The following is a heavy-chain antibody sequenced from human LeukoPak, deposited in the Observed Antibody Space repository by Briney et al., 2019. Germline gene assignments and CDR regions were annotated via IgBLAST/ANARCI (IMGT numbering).Heavy chain of an antibody. Sequence: PSETLSLTCTVSGGSVSSSSYYWGWIRQPPGKGLEWIGSIYHSGSTYYNPSLKSRVTISVDTSKNQFSLKLSSVTAADTAVYYCASRSSSGYSYGYREDYWGQGTLVTVSS. J-gene: IGHJ4*02. CDR2: IYHSGST. CDR3: ASRSSSGYSYGYREDY. CDR1: GGSVSSSSYY. V-gene: IGHV4-39*01. D-gene: IGHD5-18*01.